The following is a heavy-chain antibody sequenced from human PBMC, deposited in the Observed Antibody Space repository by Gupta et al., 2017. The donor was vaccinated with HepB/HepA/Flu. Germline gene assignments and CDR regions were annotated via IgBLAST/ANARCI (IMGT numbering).Heavy chain of an antibody. D-gene: IGHD3-16*01. Sequence: GGSLRLSCATSGFNFSRSWMSWVRQAPGKGLEWVANIRYDGSASYYVASVKGRFTISRDNAKNSLYLEMNSLRKEDTALYYCATWGSGYWGQGTQVIVSS. CDR3: ATWGSGY. J-gene: IGHJ4*02. CDR2: IRYDGSAS. CDR1: GFNFSRSW. V-gene: IGHV3-7*01.